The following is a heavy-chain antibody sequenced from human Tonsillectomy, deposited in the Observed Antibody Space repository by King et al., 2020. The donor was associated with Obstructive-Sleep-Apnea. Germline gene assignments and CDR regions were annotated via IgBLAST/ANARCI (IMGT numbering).Heavy chain of an antibody. Sequence: VQLVESGGGLVQPGRSLRLACAASGFRFDDYAMHWVRQAPGKGLEGVSGISLTSGWPGYADSVKGRFTISRDNVKNSLYLQMNSLRAEDTALYYCAKDRGESVEEYYFDYWGQGTLVTVSS. J-gene: IGHJ4*02. D-gene: IGHD3-10*01. CDR3: AKDRGESVEEYYFDY. CDR1: GFRFDDYA. CDR2: ISLTSGWP. V-gene: IGHV3-9*01.